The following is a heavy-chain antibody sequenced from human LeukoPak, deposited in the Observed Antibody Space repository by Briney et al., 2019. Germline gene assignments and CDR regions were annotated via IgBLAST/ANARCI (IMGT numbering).Heavy chain of an antibody. CDR3: ARPVRPYSTHWFDP. Sequence: SETLSLTCTVSGGSISSSSYYWGWIRQPPGKGLEWIGSIYYSGSTYYNPSLKSRVTISVDTSKNQFSLKLSSVTAADTAVYYCARPVRPYSTHWFDPWGQGTLVTVSS. V-gene: IGHV4-39*07. J-gene: IGHJ5*02. CDR1: GGSISSSSYY. D-gene: IGHD2-15*01. CDR2: IYYSGST.